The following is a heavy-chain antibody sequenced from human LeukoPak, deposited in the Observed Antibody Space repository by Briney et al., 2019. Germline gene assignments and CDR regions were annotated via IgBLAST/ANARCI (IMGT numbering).Heavy chain of an antibody. Sequence: GGSLRLSCTASGFTFSNYNMNWVRQAPGKGLEWVSYITLSSSTIYYSDSVKGRFTISRDNAKNSLYLHMNSLRAEDTAVYYCTRRSYGYYYYMDVWGKGTTVTVSS. V-gene: IGHV3-48*01. CDR3: TRRSYGYYYYMDV. D-gene: IGHD1-26*01. CDR1: GFTFSNYN. CDR2: ITLSSSTI. J-gene: IGHJ6*03.